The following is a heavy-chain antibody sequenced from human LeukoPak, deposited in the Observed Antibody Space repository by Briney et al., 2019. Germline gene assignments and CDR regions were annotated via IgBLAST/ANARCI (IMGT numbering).Heavy chain of an antibody. Sequence: SETLSLTCTVSGGSISSYYWSWIRQPPGKGLEWIGYIYYSGSTNYNPSLKSRVTISVDTSKNQFSLKLSSVTAADTAVYYCARVQRGDYYDSSGYYFSFLYYFDYWGQGTLVTVSS. CDR3: ARVQRGDYYDSSGYYFSFLYYFDY. CDR1: GGSISSYY. D-gene: IGHD3-22*01. CDR2: IYYSGST. J-gene: IGHJ4*02. V-gene: IGHV4-59*12.